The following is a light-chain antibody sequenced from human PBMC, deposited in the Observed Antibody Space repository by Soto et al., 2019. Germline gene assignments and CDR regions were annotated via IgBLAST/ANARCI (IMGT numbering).Light chain of an antibody. V-gene: IGKV3-11*01. J-gene: IGKJ1*01. CDR1: QNTNSY. CDR3: QQYGGSPRT. CDR2: DAS. Sequence: EIVLTQSPATLSLSPGDRATLSCRASQNTNSYLAWYQHKPGHAPRLLIYDASNRATGIPGRFSGSGSGTEFTLTISSLQSEDFAVYYCQQYGGSPRTFGQGTKVDIK.